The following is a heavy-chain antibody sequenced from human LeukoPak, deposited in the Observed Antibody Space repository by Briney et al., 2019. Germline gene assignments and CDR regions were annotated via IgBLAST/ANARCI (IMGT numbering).Heavy chain of an antibody. J-gene: IGHJ3*01. V-gene: IGHV3-7*01. CDR1: GLSFSRYW. CDR2: INEEGSVK. Sequence: GRSLRLSCAASGLSFSRYWMNWVRQAPGKGLGWVAYINEEGSVKYYVDSVKGRFTISRDNAKNSLYLQMNSLRVEDAALYYCVRDKSPSTSGSSYDAFDVWGQGTVVSVSS. D-gene: IGHD6-19*01. CDR3: VRDKSPSTSGSSYDAFDV.